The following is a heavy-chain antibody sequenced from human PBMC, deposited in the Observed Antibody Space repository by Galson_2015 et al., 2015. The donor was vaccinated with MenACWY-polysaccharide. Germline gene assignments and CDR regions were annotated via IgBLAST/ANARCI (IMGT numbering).Heavy chain of an antibody. CDR1: GFTFSSYW. J-gene: IGHJ6*02. Sequence: SLRLSCAASGFTFSSYWMTWVRQAPGKGLEWVANIKNDGSEKYYVDSVKGRFTISRDNSKNSLYLQIHSLRAEDTAVYSCARGHYGMDVWGQGTTVTVSS. V-gene: IGHV3-7*01. CDR2: IKNDGSEK. CDR3: ARGHYGMDV.